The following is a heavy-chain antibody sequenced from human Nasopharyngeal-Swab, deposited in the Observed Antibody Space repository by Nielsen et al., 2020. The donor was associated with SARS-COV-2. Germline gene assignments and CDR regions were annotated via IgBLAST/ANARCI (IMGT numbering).Heavy chain of an antibody. CDR3: ARALWKKSYYYYMDV. J-gene: IGHJ6*03. D-gene: IGHD2/OR15-2a*01. V-gene: IGHV4-34*01. CDR1: GGSFSGYY. Sequence: SETLSLTCAVYGGSFSGYYWSWIPQPPGKGLEWIGEINHSGSTNYNPSLKSRVTISIDTSKNQFSLKLSSVTAADTAVYYCARALWKKSYYYYMDVWGKGTTVTVSS. CDR2: INHSGST.